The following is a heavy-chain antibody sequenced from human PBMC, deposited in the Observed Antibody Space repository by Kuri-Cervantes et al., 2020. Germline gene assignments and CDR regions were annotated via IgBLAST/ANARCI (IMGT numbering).Heavy chain of an antibody. V-gene: IGHV4-39*07. D-gene: IGHD2-15*01. J-gene: IGHJ4*02. CDR2: IYYSGST. Sequence: SETLSLTCTVSGGSISSSSYYWGWIRRPPGKGLEWIGSIYYSGSTYYNPSLKSRVTISVDTSKNQFSLKLNSVTAADTAVYYCARGGWSLDYWGQGTLVTVSS. CDR3: ARGGWSLDY. CDR1: GGSISSSSYY.